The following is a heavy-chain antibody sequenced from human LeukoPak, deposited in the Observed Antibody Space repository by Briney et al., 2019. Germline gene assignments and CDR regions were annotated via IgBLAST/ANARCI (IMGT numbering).Heavy chain of an antibody. Sequence: GGSLRLSCAASGFTFSTYAMHWVRQAPGKGLEWVANINQDGSERYYVDSVKGRFTISRDNAKKSLYLQMNSLRVEDMALYYCARWPEGPWGQGTLVTVSS. CDR3: ARWPEGP. CDR2: INQDGSER. CDR1: GFTFSTYA. V-gene: IGHV3-7*03. J-gene: IGHJ5*02. D-gene: IGHD5-12*01.